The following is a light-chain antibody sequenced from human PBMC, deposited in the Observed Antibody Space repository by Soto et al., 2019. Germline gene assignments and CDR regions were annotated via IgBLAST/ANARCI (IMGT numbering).Light chain of an antibody. V-gene: IGKV1-39*01. CDR1: ESINSY. J-gene: IGKJ1*01. Sequence: DIQMTQSPSSLSASVEDRVIITCRASESINSYLNWYQQKPGKAPKLLIYAASSLQSGVPSRFSGSVSETVFTLTINNLQPEDAATYYCQQSYSRLVTFGQGTKVEI. CDR2: AAS. CDR3: QQSYSRLVT.